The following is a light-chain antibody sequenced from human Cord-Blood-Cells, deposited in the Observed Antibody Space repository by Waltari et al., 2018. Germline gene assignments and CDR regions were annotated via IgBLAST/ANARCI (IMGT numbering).Light chain of an antibody. CDR3: QTWGTGIQV. Sequence: QRVLTQSPSASASLGPSLKLSGTPRSGHSGYAIAWHQQQPEKGPRYLMKLNSDGSHSKGDGIPVRFSGSSSGAERYLTISSLQSEDGADYYCQTWGTGIQVFGGGTKLTVL. CDR1: SGHSGYA. V-gene: IGLV4-69*01. J-gene: IGLJ2*01. CDR2: LNSDGSH.